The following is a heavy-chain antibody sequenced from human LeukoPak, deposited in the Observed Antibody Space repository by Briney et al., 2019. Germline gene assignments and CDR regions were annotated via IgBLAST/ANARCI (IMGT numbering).Heavy chain of an antibody. V-gene: IGHV1-69*05. J-gene: IGHJ4*02. CDR1: GGTFSSYA. D-gene: IGHD3-22*01. CDR2: IIPILGTA. Sequence: SVKVSCKASGGTFSSYAISWVRQAPGQGLEWMGRIIPILGTANYVQKFQGRVTITTDESSSTAYMELSSLRSEDTAVYYCARAGITMIVATSLDYWGQGTLVTVSS. CDR3: ARAGITMIVATSLDY.